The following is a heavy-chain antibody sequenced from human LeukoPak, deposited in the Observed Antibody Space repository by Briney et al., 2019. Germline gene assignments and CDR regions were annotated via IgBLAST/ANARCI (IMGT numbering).Heavy chain of an antibody. V-gene: IGHV3-23*01. CDR2: ISGSGDST. D-gene: IGHD3-22*01. CDR3: ARDRGRYYDSRGFYWGYYFDS. J-gene: IGHJ4*02. CDR1: GFTFSTYA. Sequence: PGGSLRLSCAASGFTFSTYAMSWVRQAPGKGLEWVSSISGSGDSTYYADSVKGRFTVSRDNSKNTVFLQMNSLRAEDTAVYYCARDRGRYYDSRGFYWGYYFDSWGQGILVTVST.